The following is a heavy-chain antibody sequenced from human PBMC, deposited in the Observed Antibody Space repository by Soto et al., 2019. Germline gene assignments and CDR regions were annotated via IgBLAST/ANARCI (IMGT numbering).Heavy chain of an antibody. D-gene: IGHD3-10*01. CDR3: VTQRGNYFDF. CDR2: IDYVGST. Sequence: PSETLSLTCSVSGDSISSRYWSWVRQPPGTGLEWIVYIDYVGSTNYAPSLQSRVTMSVDTSKNQVSLKLRYVTAADTAVYYCVTQRGNYFDFWGQGTLVTVSS. V-gene: IGHV4-59*11. CDR1: GDSISSRY. J-gene: IGHJ4*02.